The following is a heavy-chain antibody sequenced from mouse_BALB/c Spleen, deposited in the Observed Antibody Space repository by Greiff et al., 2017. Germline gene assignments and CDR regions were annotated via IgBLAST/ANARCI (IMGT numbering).Heavy chain of an antibody. Sequence: VQLQQSGAELVRPGASVTLSCKASGYTFTDYEMHWVKQTPVHGLEWIGAIDPETGGTAYNQKFKGKATLTADKSSSTAYMELRSLTSEDSAVYYCTREGTMITTGYYWGQGTTLTVSS. J-gene: IGHJ2*01. CDR2: IDPETGGT. D-gene: IGHD2-4*01. V-gene: IGHV1-15*01. CDR1: GYTFTDYE. CDR3: TREGTMITTGYY.